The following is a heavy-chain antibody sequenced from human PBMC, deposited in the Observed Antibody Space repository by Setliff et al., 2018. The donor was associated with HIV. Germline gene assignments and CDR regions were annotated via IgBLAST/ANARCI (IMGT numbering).Heavy chain of an antibody. CDR3: ASGPDSSSMSCPGLFDP. Sequence: ASVKVSCKASGYTFTSYYMHWVRQAPGQGLEWMGIINPSGGSTSYAQKFQGRVTMTRDTSTSTVYMELSSLRSEDTAVYYCASGPDSSSMSCPGLFDPWGQGTLVTVSS. V-gene: IGHV1-46*01. D-gene: IGHD2-2*01. CDR1: GYTFTSYY. J-gene: IGHJ5*02. CDR2: INPSGGST.